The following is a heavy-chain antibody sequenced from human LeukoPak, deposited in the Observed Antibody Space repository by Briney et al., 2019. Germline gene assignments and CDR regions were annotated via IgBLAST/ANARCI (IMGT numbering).Heavy chain of an antibody. J-gene: IGHJ4*02. CDR1: GFIFSSYW. V-gene: IGHV3-7*01. CDR2: IKEDGSEK. CDR3: GRAMGAAGLELPVNC. D-gene: IGHD6-13*01. Sequence: GGSLRLSSAVSGFIFSSYWMTWVRQAPGKGLEWVANIKEDGSEKYYVESVKGRFSISRDNAKNSLYLQMNSLRAEDTAVYYCGRAMGAAGLELPVNCWGQGIMVTVSS.